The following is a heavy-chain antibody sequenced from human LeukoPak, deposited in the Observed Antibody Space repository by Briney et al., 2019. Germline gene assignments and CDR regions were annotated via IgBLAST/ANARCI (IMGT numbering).Heavy chain of an antibody. Sequence: GGSLRLSCAASGFTFSSYSMNWVRQAPGKGLEWVSSISSSSSYIYYADSVKGQFTISRDNAKNSLYLQMNSLRAEDTAVYYCARALHLYGDYGEDYYYGMDVWGQGTTVTVSS. CDR1: GFTFSSYS. CDR2: ISSSSSYI. CDR3: ARALHLYGDYGEDYYYGMDV. V-gene: IGHV3-21*01. J-gene: IGHJ6*02. D-gene: IGHD4-17*01.